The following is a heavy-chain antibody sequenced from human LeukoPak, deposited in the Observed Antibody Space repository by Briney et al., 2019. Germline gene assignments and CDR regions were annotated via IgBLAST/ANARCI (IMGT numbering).Heavy chain of an antibody. V-gene: IGHV1-69*13. CDR2: IIPIFGTA. CDR3: ARFSSGYLGAFDI. Sequence: ASVKVSCKASGGTFSSYAISWVRQAPGQGLEWMGGIIPIFGTANYAQKFQGRVTITADESTSTAYMELSSLRSEDTAVYYCARFSSGYLGAFDIWGQGTMVTVSS. D-gene: IGHD3-22*01. J-gene: IGHJ3*02. CDR1: GGTFSSYA.